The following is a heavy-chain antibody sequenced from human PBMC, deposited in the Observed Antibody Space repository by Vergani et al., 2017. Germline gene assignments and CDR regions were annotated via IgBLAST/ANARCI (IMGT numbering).Heavy chain of an antibody. CDR2: IRYDGSNK. D-gene: IGHD6-13*01. V-gene: IGHV3-30*02. J-gene: IGHJ4*02. CDR1: GFTFSSYG. CDR3: ARAGSTSWFDYFDY. Sequence: QVQLVESGGGVVQPGGSLRLSCAASGFTFSSYGMHWVRQAPGKGLEWVAFIRYDGSNKYYADSVKGRFTISRDNSQNTVNLQMNSLRVDDTAFYHCARAGSTSWFDYFDYWGRGTLVTVSS.